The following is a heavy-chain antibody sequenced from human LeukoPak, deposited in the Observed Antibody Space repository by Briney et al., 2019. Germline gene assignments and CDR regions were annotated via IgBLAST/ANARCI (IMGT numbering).Heavy chain of an antibody. CDR3: AVSRGPSWSFDL. Sequence: ASVKVSCKASGYTFTGYYMHWVRQAPGQGLEWMGWIDPNSGGTNYAQKFQGRVTMTRDTSISTAYMELSRLRSDDTAVYYCAVSRGPSWSFDLWGRGTLVTVSS. J-gene: IGHJ2*01. V-gene: IGHV1-2*02. CDR1: GYTFTGYY. D-gene: IGHD2-2*01. CDR2: IDPNSGGT.